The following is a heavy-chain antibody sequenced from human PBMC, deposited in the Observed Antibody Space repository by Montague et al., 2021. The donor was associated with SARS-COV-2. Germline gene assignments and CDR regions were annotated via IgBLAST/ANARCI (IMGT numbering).Heavy chain of an antibody. CDR1: DITFSKYS. D-gene: IGHD3-3*02. CDR2: ISGDGRTI. Sequence: SLRLSCAASDITFSKYSMNWVRQAPGKGLEWISYISGDGRTIYYXXSLRGRFTISRDNAVRSLYVEMTRLRDEDTATYYCATDLFAFRRSEGRDYWGQGTLVTVSS. CDR3: ATDLFAFRRSEGRDY. V-gene: IGHV3-48*02. J-gene: IGHJ4*02.